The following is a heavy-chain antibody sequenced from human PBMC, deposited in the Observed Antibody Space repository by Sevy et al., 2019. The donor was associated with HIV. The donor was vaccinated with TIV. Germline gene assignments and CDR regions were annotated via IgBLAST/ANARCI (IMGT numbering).Heavy chain of an antibody. V-gene: IGHV4-34*01. CDR1: GGSFSGYY. Sequence: SETLSLTCAVYGGSFSGYYWSWIRQPPGKGLEWIGEINHSGSTNYNPSLKSRVTISVDTSKNQFTLKLSSVTAADTAVYYCARLTGPHYWGQGTLVTVSS. CDR3: ARLTGPHY. CDR2: INHSGST. J-gene: IGHJ4*02. D-gene: IGHD4-4*01.